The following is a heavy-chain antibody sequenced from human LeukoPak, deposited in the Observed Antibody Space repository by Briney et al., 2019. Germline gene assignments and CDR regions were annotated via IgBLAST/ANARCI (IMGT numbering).Heavy chain of an antibody. J-gene: IGHJ3*02. D-gene: IGHD3-3*01. CDR2: IYYSGST. CDR3: ARQVYYDFWSGYYGAFDI. V-gene: IGHV4-59*08. CDR1: GGSISSYY. Sequence: PSKTLSLTCTVSGGSISSYYWSWIRQPPGKGREWIGYIYYSGSTNYNPSLKSRVTISVDTSKNQFSLKLSSVTAADTAVYYCARQVYYDFWSGYYGAFDIWGQGTMVTVSS.